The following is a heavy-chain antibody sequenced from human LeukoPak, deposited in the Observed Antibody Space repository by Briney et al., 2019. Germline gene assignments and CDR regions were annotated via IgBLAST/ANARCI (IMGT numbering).Heavy chain of an antibody. CDR3: ARDTGSGWYTRFDY. Sequence: ASVKVSCKASGYTFTSYAMNWVRQAPGQGLEWMGWINPNSGGTNYAQKFQGRVTMTRDTSISTAYMELSRLRSDDTAVYYCARDTGSGWYTRFDYWGQGTLVTVSS. CDR2: INPNSGGT. J-gene: IGHJ4*02. V-gene: IGHV1-2*02. D-gene: IGHD6-19*01. CDR1: GYTFTSYA.